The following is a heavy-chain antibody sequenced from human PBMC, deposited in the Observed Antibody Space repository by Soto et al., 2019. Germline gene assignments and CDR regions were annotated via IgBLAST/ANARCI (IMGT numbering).Heavy chain of an antibody. Sequence: GGSLRLSCAASGFTFSSYSMNWVRQAPGKGLEWVSYISSSSSTIYYADSVKGRFTISRDNSKNTLYLQMNSLRAEDTAVYYCARDPPRFVAAAATSDYWGQGTLVTVSS. CDR1: GFTFSSYS. J-gene: IGHJ4*02. V-gene: IGHV3-48*01. CDR2: ISSSSSTI. D-gene: IGHD6-13*01. CDR3: ARDPPRFVAAAATSDY.